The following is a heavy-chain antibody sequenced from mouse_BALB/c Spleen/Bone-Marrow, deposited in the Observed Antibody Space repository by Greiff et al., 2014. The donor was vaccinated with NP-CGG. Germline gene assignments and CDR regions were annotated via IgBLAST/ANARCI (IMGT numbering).Heavy chain of an antibody. V-gene: IGHV5-9-3*01. Sequence: EVQLVESGGGLVKPGESLKLSCAASGFTFSSYAMSWVRQTPEKRLEWVATISSGGSYTYYPDSVKGRFTISRDNAKNTLYLQMSSLRSEDTAMYYCARQRDGSYAMDYWCQGTSVTVSS. CDR1: GFTFSSYA. D-gene: IGHD2-3*01. CDR3: ARQRDGSYAMDY. J-gene: IGHJ4*01. CDR2: ISSGGSYT.